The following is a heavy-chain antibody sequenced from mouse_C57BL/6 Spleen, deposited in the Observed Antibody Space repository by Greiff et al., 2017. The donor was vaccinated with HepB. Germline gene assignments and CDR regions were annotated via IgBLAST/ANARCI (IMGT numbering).Heavy chain of an antibody. CDR1: GYTFTSYW. Sequence: QVQLQQSGAELVKPGASVKMSCKASGYTFTSYWITWVKQRPGQGLEWIGDIYPGSGSTNYNEKFKSKATLTVDTSSSTAYMQLSSLTSEDSAVYYCASPYYYGSSYDYAMDYWGQGTSVTVSS. J-gene: IGHJ4*01. D-gene: IGHD1-1*01. CDR2: IYPGSGST. V-gene: IGHV1-55*01. CDR3: ASPYYYGSSYDYAMDY.